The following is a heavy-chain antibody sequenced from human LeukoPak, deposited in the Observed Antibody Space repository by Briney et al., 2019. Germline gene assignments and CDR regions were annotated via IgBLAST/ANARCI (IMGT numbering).Heavy chain of an antibody. J-gene: IGHJ5*02. V-gene: IGHV1-18*01. CDR3: ARGLVAARPGWFDP. CDR2: ISAYNGET. D-gene: IGHD6-6*01. Sequence: ASVKVSCKASGYTFTTYGISWMRQAPGQGLEWMGWISAYNGETKYAQKLQGRVTMTTETPTSTAYMELRSLRYDDTAVYYCARGLVAARPGWFDPWGQGTLVTVSS. CDR1: GYTFTTYG.